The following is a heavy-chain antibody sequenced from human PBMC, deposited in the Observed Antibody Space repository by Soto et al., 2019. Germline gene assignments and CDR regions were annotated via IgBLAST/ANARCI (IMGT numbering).Heavy chain of an antibody. Sequence: ASVKVSCKASGYTFTSYGISWVRQAPGQGLEWMGWISAYNGNTNYAQKLQGRVTMTTDTSTSTAYMELRSLRSDDTAVYYCARTIEPNYYGSGSYYSVFDYWGKGTLVTVSS. V-gene: IGHV1-18*04. CDR1: GYTFTSYG. CDR3: ARTIEPNYYGSGSYYSVFDY. J-gene: IGHJ4*02. D-gene: IGHD3-10*01. CDR2: ISAYNGNT.